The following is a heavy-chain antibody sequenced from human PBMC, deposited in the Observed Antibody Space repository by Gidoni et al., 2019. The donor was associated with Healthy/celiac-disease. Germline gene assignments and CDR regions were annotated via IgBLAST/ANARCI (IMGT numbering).Heavy chain of an antibody. J-gene: IGHJ4*02. CDR2: ISYDGSNK. CDR1: GFTFSSYA. D-gene: IGHD6-13*01. CDR3: ARDTSSWYVNPLDY. V-gene: IGHV3-30*04. Sequence: QVQLVESGGGVVQPGRSLRLSCAASGFTFSSYAMHWVRQAPGKGLEWVAVISYDGSNKYYADSVKGRFTISRDNSKNTLYLQMNSLRAEDTAVYYCARDTSSWYVNPLDYWGQGTLVTVSS.